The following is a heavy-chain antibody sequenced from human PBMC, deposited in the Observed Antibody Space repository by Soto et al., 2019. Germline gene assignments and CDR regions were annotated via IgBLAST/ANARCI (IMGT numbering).Heavy chain of an antibody. CDR2: ISYHGNDK. V-gene: IGHV3-30*18. Sequence: QVQLVESGGGVVQPGRSLRLSCAASGFTFSSYGMHWVRQAPGKGLEWVAVISYHGNDKYYAESVKGRFTISRDNFKNPAYPPMDSLRVEDTAVYYCAKDHLLTTVTTVGDWGQGTLVTVSS. J-gene: IGHJ4*02. CDR1: GFTFSSYG. CDR3: AKDHLLTTVTTVGD. D-gene: IGHD4-17*01.